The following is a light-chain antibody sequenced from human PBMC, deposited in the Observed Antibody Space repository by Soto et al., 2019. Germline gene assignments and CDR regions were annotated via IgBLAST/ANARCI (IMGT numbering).Light chain of an antibody. J-gene: IGLJ2*01. CDR3: CSFALRSTVI. CDR1: SSDVGNYNL. CDR2: EGG. Sequence: QSALTQPASVSGSPGQSITISCTGTSSDVGNYNLVSWYQQYPGKAPKLMIYEGGKRPSGVSNRFSGSKSGNTASLTISGFQAEVEADYYCCSFALRSTVIFGGGTKLTVL. V-gene: IGLV2-23*01.